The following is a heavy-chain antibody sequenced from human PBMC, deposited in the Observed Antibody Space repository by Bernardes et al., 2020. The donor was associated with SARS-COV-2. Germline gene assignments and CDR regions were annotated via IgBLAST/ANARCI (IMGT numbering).Heavy chain of an antibody. CDR2: IDWDDDK. V-gene: IGHV2-70*01. CDR1: GFSLSTSGMC. D-gene: IGHD6-6*01. Sequence: GPTLVKPTQTLTLTCTFSGFSLSTSGMCVSWIRQPPGKALEWLALIDWDDDKYYSTSLKTRLTISKDTSKNQVVLTMTNMDPVDTATYYCARIPVESSSIGYYYYYGMDVWGQGTTVTVSS. J-gene: IGHJ6*02. CDR3: ARIPVESSSIGYYYYYGMDV.